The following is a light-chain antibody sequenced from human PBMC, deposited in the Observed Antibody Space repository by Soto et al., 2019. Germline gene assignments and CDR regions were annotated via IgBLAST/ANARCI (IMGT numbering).Light chain of an antibody. CDR2: AAP. CDR1: QSISNY. J-gene: IGKJ3*01. Sequence: DIQMTQSPSSLSASVGDRVTITCRASQSISNYLNWYQQKPGKAPKLLIYAAPSLESGVPSRFSGSGSGTDFTLTISSLQPEDFATYYCQQSYSTPFTFGPGTKVDIK. CDR3: QQSYSTPFT. V-gene: IGKV1-39*01.